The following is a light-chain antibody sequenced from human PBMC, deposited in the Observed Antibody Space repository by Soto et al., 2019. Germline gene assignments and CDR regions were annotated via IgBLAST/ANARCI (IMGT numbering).Light chain of an antibody. CDR3: QPYDSSWA. Sequence: NVNNQAPTNLSGPPRERAPCSRRVSLRVSSCLAWYQQNPGQAPWLLIYDASNRASGVPARFSGSGSGTDFTLAISSLVPEDFSVYCCQPYDSSWAFGQGTKV. V-gene: IGKV3-11*01. J-gene: IGKJ1*01. CDR1: LRVSSC. CDR2: DAS.